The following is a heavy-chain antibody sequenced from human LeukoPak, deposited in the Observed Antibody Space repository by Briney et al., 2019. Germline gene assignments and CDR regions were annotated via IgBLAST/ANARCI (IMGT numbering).Heavy chain of an antibody. J-gene: IGHJ5*02. Sequence: GGSLRLSCAASGFTVSSNYMSWVRQAPGKGLDWVSVIYSGGSTYYADSVKGRFTISRDNSKNTLYLQMNSLRAEDTAVYYCARSSNIMPVVVPAATPRAYGWFDPWGQGTLVTVSS. V-gene: IGHV3-66*01. CDR1: GFTVSSNY. CDR3: ARSSNIMPVVVPAATPRAYGWFDP. D-gene: IGHD2-2*01. CDR2: IYSGGST.